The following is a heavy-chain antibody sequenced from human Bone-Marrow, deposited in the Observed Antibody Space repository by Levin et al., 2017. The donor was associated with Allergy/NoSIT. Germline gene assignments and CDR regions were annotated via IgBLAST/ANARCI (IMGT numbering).Heavy chain of an antibody. CDR1: GFTFSSYA. CDR2: ISYDGSNK. J-gene: IGHJ4*02. Sequence: GGSLRLSCAASGFTFSSYAMHWVRQAPGKGLEWVAVISYDGSNKYYADSVKGRFTISRDNSKNTLYLQMNSLRAEDTAVYYCARVLEERAVAAYFDYWGQGTLVTVSS. V-gene: IGHV3-30*04. CDR3: ARVLEERAVAAYFDY. D-gene: IGHD6-19*01.